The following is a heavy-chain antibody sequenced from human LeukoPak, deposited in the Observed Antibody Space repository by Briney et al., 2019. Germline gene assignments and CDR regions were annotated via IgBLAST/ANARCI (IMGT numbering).Heavy chain of an antibody. D-gene: IGHD1-14*01. CDR3: ARGALTGP. J-gene: IGHJ5*02. Sequence: PSETLSLICTVSGYSIRTDYYWGWIRQPPGKGPQWIGTINKSGNTYYNPSLRSRVTISVDTSKNQFSLKVKSVTAADTAVYYCARGALTGPWGQGILVSVSS. V-gene: IGHV4-38-2*02. CDR1: GYSIRTDYY. CDR2: INKSGNT.